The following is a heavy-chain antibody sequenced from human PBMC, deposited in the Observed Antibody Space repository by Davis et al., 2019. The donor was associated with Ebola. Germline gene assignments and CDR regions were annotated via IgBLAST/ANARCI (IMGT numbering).Heavy chain of an antibody. CDR1: GFTFSSYA. CDR3: AKRKPSSDGDYRWFDP. J-gene: IGHJ5*02. Sequence: PGGSLRLSCAASGFTFSSYAMSWVRQAPGKGLEWVSAISGSGGSTYYADSVKGRFTISRDNSKNTLYLQMNSLRAEDTAVYYCAKRKPSSDGDYRWFDPWGQGTLVTVSS. V-gene: IGHV3-23*01. D-gene: IGHD4-17*01. CDR2: ISGSGGST.